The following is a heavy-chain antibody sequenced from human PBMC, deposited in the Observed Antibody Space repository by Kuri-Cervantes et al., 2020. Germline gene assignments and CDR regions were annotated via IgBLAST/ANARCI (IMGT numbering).Heavy chain of an antibody. J-gene: IGHJ3*02. V-gene: IGHV4-39*01. D-gene: IGHD2-15*01. CDR1: GGSITSTHYF. CDR3: PSGRMGTFHI. Sequence: SETLSLTCSASGGSITSTHYFWVWIRQPPGKGLEWIGEIYHSGSTNYNPSLKSRVTISVDTSKNQFSLKLSSVTAADTAVYFCPSGRMGTFHIWGQGTMVTVSS. CDR2: IYHSGST.